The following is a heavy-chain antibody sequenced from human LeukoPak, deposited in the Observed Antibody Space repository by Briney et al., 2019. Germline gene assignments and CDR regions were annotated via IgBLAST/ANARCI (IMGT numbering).Heavy chain of an antibody. V-gene: IGHV3-74*01. J-gene: IGHJ1*01. CDR3: ATGNYYDSRGYYTFGH. CDR2: INGDGSTT. Sequence: QPGGSLRLSCGASGFTFRRYWMHGVPQARGKALVWVSRINGDGSTTSYADSVKGGFTISRDNAKNTLDLQMNSLRAEDMAVYYCATGNYYDSRGYYTFGHWGQGTLVTVSS. CDR1: GFTFRRYW. D-gene: IGHD3-22*01.